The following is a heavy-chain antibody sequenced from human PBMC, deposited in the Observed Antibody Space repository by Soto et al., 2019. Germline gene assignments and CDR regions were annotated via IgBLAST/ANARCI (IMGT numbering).Heavy chain of an antibody. CDR1: GGSFSGYY. J-gene: IGHJ4*02. CDR3: ARGVLRYFDWLSYFDY. V-gene: IGHV4-34*01. Sequence: SETLALTCSVYGGSFSGYYWSWIRPPPGKGLEWIGEINHSGSTNYNPSLKSRVTISVDTSKNQFSLKLSSVTAADTAVYYCARGVLRYFDWLSYFDYWGQGTLVTVSS. D-gene: IGHD3-9*01. CDR2: INHSGST.